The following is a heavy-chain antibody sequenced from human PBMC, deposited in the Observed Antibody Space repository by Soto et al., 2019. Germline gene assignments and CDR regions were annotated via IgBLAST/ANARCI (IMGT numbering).Heavy chain of an antibody. J-gene: IGHJ6*02. CDR3: ARVPSPFDFYYAMDV. D-gene: IGHD3-16*01. CDR2: IFSSGTT. Sequence: QVQLRESGPGLVMPSQTLSLTCTVSGDSIGSGNKYWSWIRQAPGKVLEWIGYIFSSGTTYYNPSLKSRLTMSLDPSQNQFSLKLNSVTAADTAVYFCARVPSPFDFYYAMDVWGQGTTVTVSS. CDR1: GDSIGSGNKY. V-gene: IGHV4-30-4*01.